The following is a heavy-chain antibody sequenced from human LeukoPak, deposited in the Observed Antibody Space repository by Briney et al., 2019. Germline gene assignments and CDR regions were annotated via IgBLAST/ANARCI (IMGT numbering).Heavy chain of an antibody. Sequence: GGSLRLSCAASGFTFSDAWMAWVRQAPGKGLEWVGRIRSKNDGGTIGYAAPVKDRFTISRDDSKNTLYLQMNSLEIEDTAVYFCTTDRTMKGYWGQGTLVTVSS. J-gene: IGHJ4*02. V-gene: IGHV3-15*01. CDR3: TTDRTMKGY. CDR2: IRSKNDGGTI. D-gene: IGHD3-22*01. CDR1: GFTFSDAW.